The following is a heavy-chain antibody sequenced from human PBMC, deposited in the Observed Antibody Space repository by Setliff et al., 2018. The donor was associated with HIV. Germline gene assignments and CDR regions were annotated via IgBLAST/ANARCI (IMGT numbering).Heavy chain of an antibody. D-gene: IGHD6-13*01. CDR1: GFTFSDYH. CDR3: ARDPTYSSSWYYFDY. Sequence: GGSLRLSCAASGFTFSDYHMSWIRQAPGKGLEWVSYISSRGRTIYYADSVKGRFTISRDNAKNSLYLQMNSLRAEDTAVYYCARDPTYSSSWYYFDYWGQGTLVTVSS. CDR2: ISSRGRTI. J-gene: IGHJ4*02. V-gene: IGHV3-11*01.